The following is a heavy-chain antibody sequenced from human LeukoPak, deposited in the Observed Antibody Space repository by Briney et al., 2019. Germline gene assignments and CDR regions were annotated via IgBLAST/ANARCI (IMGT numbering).Heavy chain of an antibody. J-gene: IGHJ4*02. Sequence: SETLSLTCTVSGGSITSSFSSWGWIRQSPGKGLEWIGSVYYTGKTYYNPSLKSRVTISVDTSKRQFSLKVSSVTAADTAVYFCARHILLRYFDWAQGTLVTVSS. CDR2: VYYTGKT. D-gene: IGHD3-9*01. V-gene: IGHV4-39*01. CDR3: ARHILLRYFD. CDR1: GGSITSSFSS.